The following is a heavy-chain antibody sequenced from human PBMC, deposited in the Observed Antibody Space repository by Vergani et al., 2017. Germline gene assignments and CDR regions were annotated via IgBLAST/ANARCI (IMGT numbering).Heavy chain of an antibody. CDR1: GYTFTGYY. Sequence: QVQLVQSGAEVKKPGASVKVSCKASGYTFTGYYMHWVRQAPGQGLEWMGWINPTSGGTNNAQTFQGRVTMTRDTSISTAYMELSRLRSDDTAVYYCARDSRPPNLGDLAYGMDVWGQGTTVTVSS. CDR2: INPTSGGT. J-gene: IGHJ6*02. V-gene: IGHV1-2*02. CDR3: ARDSRPPNLGDLAYGMDV. D-gene: IGHD2-21*02.